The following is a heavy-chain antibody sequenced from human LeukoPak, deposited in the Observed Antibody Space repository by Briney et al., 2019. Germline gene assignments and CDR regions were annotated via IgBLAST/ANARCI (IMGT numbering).Heavy chain of an antibody. CDR2: IYYSGST. J-gene: IGHJ3*02. D-gene: IGHD6-13*01. CDR1: GGSISSYC. Sequence: PSETLSLTCTVSGGSISSYCWSWIRQPPGKGLEWIGYIYYSGSTNYNPSLKSRVTISVDTSKNQSSLKLSSVTAADTAVYHCAREPGYLGAFDIWGQGTMVTVSS. V-gene: IGHV4-59*01. CDR3: AREPGYLGAFDI.